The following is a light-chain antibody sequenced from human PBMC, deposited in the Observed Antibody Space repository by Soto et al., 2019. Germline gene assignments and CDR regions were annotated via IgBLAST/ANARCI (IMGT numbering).Light chain of an antibody. CDR1: QSLLHSNGYNY. J-gene: IGKJ5*01. CDR2: LGS. Sequence: DIVMTQSPLSLPVTPGEPASISCRSSQSLLHSNGYNYLDWYLQKPGQSPQLLIYLGSNRASGVPDRLSGSGSGTDFTLKSSRGEAEDVGVYYCMQALQTPITFGQGTRLEIK. CDR3: MQALQTPIT. V-gene: IGKV2-28*01.